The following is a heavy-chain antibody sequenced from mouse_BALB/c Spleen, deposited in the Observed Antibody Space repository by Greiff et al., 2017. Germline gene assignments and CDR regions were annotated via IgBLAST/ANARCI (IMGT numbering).Heavy chain of an antibody. CDR1: GYTFTSYW. CDR3: ASLDY. V-gene: IGHV1-7*01. D-gene: IGHD6-2*01. Sequence: QVQLKESGAELAKPGASVKMSCKASGYTFTSYWMHWVKQRPGQGLEWIGYINPSTGYTEYNQKFKDKATLTADKSSSTAYMQLCSLTSEDSAVYYCASLDYWGQGTTLTVSA. J-gene: IGHJ2*01. CDR2: INPSTGYT.